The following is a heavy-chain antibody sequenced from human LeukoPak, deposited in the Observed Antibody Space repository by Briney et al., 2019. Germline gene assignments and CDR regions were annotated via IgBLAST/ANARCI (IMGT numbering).Heavy chain of an antibody. CDR2: INPTGGST. V-gene: IGHV1-46*01. J-gene: IGHJ4*02. CDR1: GYTFISYQ. Sequence: EASVKVSCKASGYTFISYQMHWVRQAPGQGLEWMGIINPTGGSTSHAQKFQGRVTMTRDTSTSTVYMELSSLRSEDTAVYYCAXXGSSSCFDYWGQGTLVTVSS. CDR3: AXXGSSSCFDY. D-gene: IGHD6-6*01.